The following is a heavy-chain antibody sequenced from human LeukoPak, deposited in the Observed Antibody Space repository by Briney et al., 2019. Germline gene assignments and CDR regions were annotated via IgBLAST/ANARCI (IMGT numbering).Heavy chain of an antibody. CDR3: AKRITEAAGIYFDS. CDR2: IYGGGTNT. V-gene: IGHV3-23*01. J-gene: IGHJ4*02. Sequence: GGSLRLSCAGSGFSFSSFAMTWVRQAPGKGLEWVSTIYGGGTNTFYADPVKGRFTISRDDSKNMQFLEMDSLRPEDTAVYFCAKRITEAAGIYFDSWGQGTLVTVSS. CDR1: GFSFSSFA. D-gene: IGHD6-19*01.